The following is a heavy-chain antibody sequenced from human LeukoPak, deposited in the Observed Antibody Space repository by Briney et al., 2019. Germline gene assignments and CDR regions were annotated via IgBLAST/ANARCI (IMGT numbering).Heavy chain of an antibody. J-gene: IGHJ3*02. V-gene: IGHV1-69*13. D-gene: IGHD2-21*02. CDR1: GGTFSSYA. CDR3: ASPKRIYCGGDCFHDAFDI. Sequence: ASVKVSCKASGGTFSSYAISWVRQAPGQGLEWMGGTIPIFGTANYAQKFQGRVTITADESTSTAYMELSSLRSEDTAVYYCASPKRIYCGGDCFHDAFDIWGQGTMVTVSS. CDR2: TIPIFGTA.